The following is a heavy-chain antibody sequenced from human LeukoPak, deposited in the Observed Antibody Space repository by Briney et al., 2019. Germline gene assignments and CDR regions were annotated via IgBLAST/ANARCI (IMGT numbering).Heavy chain of an antibody. CDR3: AKRRIVGASIDY. V-gene: IGHV3-23*01. CDR1: GFTFSSYA. Sequence: GGSLRLSCAASGFTFSSYAMSWVRQAPGKGLEWVSAISGGGGSTYYADSVKGRFTISRDNSKNTLYLQMNSLRAEDTAIYYCAKRRIVGASIDYWGQGTLVTVSS. J-gene: IGHJ4*02. D-gene: IGHD1-26*01. CDR2: ISGGGGST.